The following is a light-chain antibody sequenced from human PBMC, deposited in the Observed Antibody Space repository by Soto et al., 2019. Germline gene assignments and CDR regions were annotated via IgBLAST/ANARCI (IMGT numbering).Light chain of an antibody. CDR1: QDIERW. CDR3: KQSKSFPLT. Sequence: DIQMTQSPSSLSASDGDRVSITCRASQDIERWLAWYQQKPGEAPKVLIYAASSLQSGVPSRFSGSGSGTDFSLTISSLQPEDFATYYCKQSKSFPLTFGGGTKVDIK. J-gene: IGKJ4*01. V-gene: IGKV1-12*01. CDR2: AAS.